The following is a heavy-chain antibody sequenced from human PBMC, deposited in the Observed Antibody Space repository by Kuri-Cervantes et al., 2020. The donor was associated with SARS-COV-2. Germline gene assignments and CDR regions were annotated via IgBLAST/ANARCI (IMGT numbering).Heavy chain of an antibody. J-gene: IGHJ6*02. Sequence: SVKVSCKASGGTFSSYAISWVRQAPGQGLEWMGGIIPIFGTANYAQKFQGRVTITADESTSTAYMELSSLRSEDTAVYYCARGGGSYLSYYYYGMDVWGQGTTVTVSS. V-gene: IGHV1-69*13. CDR2: IIPIFGTA. CDR3: ARGGGSYLSYYYYGMDV. D-gene: IGHD1-26*01. CDR1: GGTFSSYA.